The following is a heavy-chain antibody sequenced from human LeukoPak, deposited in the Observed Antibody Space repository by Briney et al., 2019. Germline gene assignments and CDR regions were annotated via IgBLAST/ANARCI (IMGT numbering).Heavy chain of an antibody. CDR3: ARDQGCTSTDCYSLSFHY. D-gene: IGHD2-2*01. J-gene: IGHJ4*02. Sequence: GRSLRLSCAASGFTFSTYGMHWVRQAPGKGLEWVALIWYDGSNKYYADSVKDRFTISRDNYKNTLYLQMNSLRDEDTAVYYCARDQGCTSTDCYSLSFHYWGQGTLVTVSS. V-gene: IGHV3-33*01. CDR1: GFTFSTYG. CDR2: IWYDGSNK.